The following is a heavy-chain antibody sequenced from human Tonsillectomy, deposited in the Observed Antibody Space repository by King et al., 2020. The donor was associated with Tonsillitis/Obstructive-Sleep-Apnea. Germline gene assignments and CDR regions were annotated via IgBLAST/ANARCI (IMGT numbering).Heavy chain of an antibody. CDR3: ARDGRWFDP. Sequence: VQLVESGGGMVQPGGSLRLSCAASGFSFSSHEMNWVRQAPGKGLEWVSYISSRGSTMYYADSVKGRFTISRDNAKNSLYLQMNSLRAEDTAVYYCARDGRWFDPWGQGTLVTVSS. D-gene: IGHD1-26*01. CDR1: GFSFSSHE. CDR2: ISSRGSTM. J-gene: IGHJ5*02. V-gene: IGHV3-48*03.